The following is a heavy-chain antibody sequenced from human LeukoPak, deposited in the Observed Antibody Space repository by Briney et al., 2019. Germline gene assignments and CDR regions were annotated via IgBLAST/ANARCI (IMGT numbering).Heavy chain of an antibody. V-gene: IGHV1-2*06. CDR1: GYTFTGYY. J-gene: IGHJ4*02. CDR3: ARVQDPYSSGWWSGFHFDY. D-gene: IGHD6-19*01. Sequence: ASVKVSCKASGYTFTGYYMHWVRQAPGQGLEWMGRINPNSGGTNYAQKFQGRATMTRDTSISTAYMELSRLRSDDTAVYYCARVQDPYSSGWWSGFHFDYWGQGTLVTVSS. CDR2: INPNSGGT.